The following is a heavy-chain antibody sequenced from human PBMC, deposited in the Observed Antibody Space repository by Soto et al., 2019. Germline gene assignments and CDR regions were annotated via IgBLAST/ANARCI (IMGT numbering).Heavy chain of an antibody. CDR3: ARVRDWNYGDY. V-gene: IGHV3-30-3*01. CDR1: GFTFSSYA. J-gene: IGHJ4*02. CDR2: ISYDASNK. Sequence: GGSLRLSCAASGFTFSSYAMHWVRQAPGKGLEWVAVISYDASNKYYADSVKGRFTISRDNSKNTLYLQMNSLRAEDTAVYYCARVRDWNYGDYWGQGTLVTVSS. D-gene: IGHD1-7*01.